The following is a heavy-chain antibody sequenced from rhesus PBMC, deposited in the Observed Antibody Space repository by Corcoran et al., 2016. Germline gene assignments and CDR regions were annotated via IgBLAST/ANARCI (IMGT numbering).Heavy chain of an antibody. V-gene: IGHV1-200*01. CDR2: MHPSNGNA. Sequence: QVQLVQSGAEVKNPGASVKVSCKASGYPFTSYSINWVRQAPGQGLERMGWMHPSNGNAAYAQRCQGRVTMPRDTSTSTAYMELGSLRSEDTAVYYCVGWMITVAHWGQGVLVTVSS. CDR3: VGWMITVAH. D-gene: IGHD3-9*01. CDR1: GYPFTSYS. J-gene: IGHJ4*01.